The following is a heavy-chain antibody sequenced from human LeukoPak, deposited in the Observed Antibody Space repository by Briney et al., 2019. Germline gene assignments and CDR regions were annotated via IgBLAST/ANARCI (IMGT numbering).Heavy chain of an antibody. CDR1: GVIVRSNY. CDR2: LYHGGST. Sequence: GGSLRLSCVGSGVIVRSNYMTWVRQAPGKGLEWVSILYHGGSTYYADSVKGRFSISRDTSKNTLYLQMNSLRVEDTAVYYCAREGATRWLQPGGIDYWGQGTLVTVSS. D-gene: IGHD5-24*01. V-gene: IGHV3-66*01. CDR3: AREGATRWLQPGGIDY. J-gene: IGHJ4*02.